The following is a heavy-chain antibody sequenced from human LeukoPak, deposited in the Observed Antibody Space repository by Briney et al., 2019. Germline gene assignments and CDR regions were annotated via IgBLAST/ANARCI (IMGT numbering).Heavy chain of an antibody. J-gene: IGHJ5*02. CDR1: GFTFSNYW. D-gene: IGHD1-26*01. V-gene: IGHV3-74*01. CDR2: ISSDGSST. Sequence: QAGGSLILSCAVSGFTFSNYWMHWVRHAPGKGLVWVSCISSDGSSTNYADSVKGRFSISRDNAKNTLYLRMNSLRAEDTALYYCARPMISVMSLGADLWGQGSLVTVSS. CDR3: ARPMISVMSLGADL.